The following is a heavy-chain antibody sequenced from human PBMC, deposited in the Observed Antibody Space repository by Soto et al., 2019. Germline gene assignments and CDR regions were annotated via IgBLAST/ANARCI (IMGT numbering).Heavy chain of an antibody. V-gene: IGHV4-39*01. CDR3: AKHLGESYFDC. Sequence: QLQLQESGPGLVKPSETLSLTCTVSGDSISSSTYFWGWVRQPPGKGLEWIGSIYYSGSTYYNPSLKSRVTLPGDPPNNHFPLKLSSLTAADTAVYYCAKHLGESYFDCWGQGTLVTVSS. CDR2: IYYSGST. CDR1: GDSISSSTYF. J-gene: IGHJ4*02.